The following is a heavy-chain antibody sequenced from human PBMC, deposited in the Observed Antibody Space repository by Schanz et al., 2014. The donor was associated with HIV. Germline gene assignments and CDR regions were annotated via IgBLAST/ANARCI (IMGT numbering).Heavy chain of an antibody. J-gene: IGHJ6*02. CDR3: AKEWYYGSGSMGYGLDV. CDR2: ISNDGSNE. V-gene: IGHV3-30*18. CDR1: EFIFSSYG. Sequence: QVQVVESGGGVVQPGRSLRLSCAASEFIFSSYGIHWVRQAPGKGLEWVAVISNDGSNEYYADSVKGRFTLSRDNSENTVYLQMNSLRAEDTAVYYCAKEWYYGSGSMGYGLDVWGQGTTVTVSS. D-gene: IGHD3-10*01.